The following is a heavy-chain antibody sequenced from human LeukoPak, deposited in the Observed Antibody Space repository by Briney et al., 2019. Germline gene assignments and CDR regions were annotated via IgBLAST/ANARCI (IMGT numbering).Heavy chain of an antibody. J-gene: IGHJ4*02. CDR3: ARDWGSGSYFQFDY. CDR1: GFTFSSSG. V-gene: IGHV3-33*01. D-gene: IGHD3-10*01. CDR2: IWYDGSNK. Sequence: GGSLRLSCAASGFTFSSSGMHWARQAPGKGLEWVAVIWYDGSNKYYADSVKGRFTISRDNSRNTLYLQMNSLRAEDTAVYYCARDWGSGSYFQFDYWGQGTLVTVSS.